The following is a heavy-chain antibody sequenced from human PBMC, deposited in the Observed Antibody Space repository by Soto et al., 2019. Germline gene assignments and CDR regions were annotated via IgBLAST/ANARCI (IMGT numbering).Heavy chain of an antibody. CDR3: ARGGGYDSFGF. CDR2: ISRVETT. J-gene: IGHJ4*02. CDR1: GVTISYGGYS. V-gene: IGHV4-30-2*06. Sequence: PSETLSLTCSVSGVTISYGGYSWRWIRQSPGKGLEWLGYISRVETTYYHPSFQSRLSLSIDRTRNQFSLRLSSMPAAEKGVYDCARGGGYDSFGFWGQGSQVTVAS. D-gene: IGHD3-3*01.